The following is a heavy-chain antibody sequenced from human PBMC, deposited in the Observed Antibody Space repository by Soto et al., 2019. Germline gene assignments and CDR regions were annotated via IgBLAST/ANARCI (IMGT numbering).Heavy chain of an antibody. CDR3: AKDAVAFNGELHLFVL. CDR2: IGGSGSSA. J-gene: IGHJ4*02. D-gene: IGHD3-10*01. V-gene: IGHV3-23*01. CDR1: GFTFKNFA. Sequence: EGQLLESGGGLVQPGGSLRLSCVASGFTFKNFAMTWVRQAPGKGMEWVSAIGGSGSSANYADSVKGRFTVSRDDSKSTLYFQMKGLRVDARALYYCAKDAVAFNGELHLFVLGGQGTLVTVSS.